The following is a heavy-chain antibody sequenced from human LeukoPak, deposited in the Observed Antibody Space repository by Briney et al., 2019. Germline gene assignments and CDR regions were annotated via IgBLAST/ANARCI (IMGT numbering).Heavy chain of an antibody. Sequence: KPSETLSLTCAVYGGSFSGYYWSWIRQPPGKGLEWIGEINHSGSTNYNPSLKSRVTISVDTSKNQFSLKLSSVTAADTAVYYCARGFSGWYCFDYWGQGTLVTVSS. CDR2: INHSGST. V-gene: IGHV4-34*01. CDR3: ARGFSGWYCFDY. J-gene: IGHJ4*02. CDR1: GGSFSGYY. D-gene: IGHD6-19*01.